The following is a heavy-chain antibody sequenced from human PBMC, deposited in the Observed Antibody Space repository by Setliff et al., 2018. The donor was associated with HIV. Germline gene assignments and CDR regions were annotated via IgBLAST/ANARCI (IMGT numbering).Heavy chain of an antibody. J-gene: IGHJ6*02. V-gene: IGHV3-23*01. CDR2: IAGTSAST. CDR3: AKPLTQWGVSPYHYAFGV. D-gene: IGHD1-26*01. Sequence: LRLSCAVAGFSFSNYAMTWVRQAPGKGLEWVSAIAGTSASTYYADSVKGRFTISRDSSKSMLYLQMNSLRVEDTAIYYCAKPLTQWGVSPYHYAFGVWGQGTTVTVSS. CDR1: GFSFSNYA.